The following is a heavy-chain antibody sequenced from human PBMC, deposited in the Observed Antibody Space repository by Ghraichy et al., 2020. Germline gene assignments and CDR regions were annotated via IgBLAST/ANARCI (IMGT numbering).Heavy chain of an antibody. J-gene: IGHJ5*02. CDR2: INPNSGGT. CDR1: GYTFTGYY. V-gene: IGHV1-2*02. CDR3: ARAAYNRSNCFDP. Sequence: ASVKVSCKASGYTFTGYYMHWVRQAPGQGLEWMGWINPNSGGTNYAQKFQGRVTMTRDTSISTAYMELRRLRSDDTAVYYCARAAYNRSNCFDPWGQGTLVTVSS. D-gene: IGHD1-14*01.